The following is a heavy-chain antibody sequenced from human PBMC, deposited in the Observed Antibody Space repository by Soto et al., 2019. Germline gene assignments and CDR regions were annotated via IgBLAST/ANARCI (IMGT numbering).Heavy chain of an antibody. V-gene: IGHV3-23*01. CDR2: ISGSGGST. Sequence: EVQLLESGGGLVQPGGSLRLSCAASGFTFSSYAMSWVRQAPGKGLEWVSAISGSGGSTYYADSVKGRFTISRDNSKNTLYLQMNSLRAEDTAVYYCAKVGALDFWSGYPAPYFDYWGQGTLVTVSS. CDR1: GFTFSSYA. J-gene: IGHJ4*02. D-gene: IGHD3-3*01. CDR3: AKVGALDFWSGYPAPYFDY.